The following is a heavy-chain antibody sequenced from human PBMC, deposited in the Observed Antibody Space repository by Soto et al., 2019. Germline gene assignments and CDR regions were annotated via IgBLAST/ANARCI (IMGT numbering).Heavy chain of an antibody. CDR3: AKEGRRVGATGLDY. Sequence: QSGGSLRLSCAASGFTFSNYGMHWVRQAPGKGLEWVAVISYDGIVKYYADSVEGRFTISRDNSKNTLYLQMNSLRAEDTSVYFCAKEGRRVGATGLDYWGQGTLVTVSS. D-gene: IGHD1-26*01. J-gene: IGHJ4*02. CDR1: GFTFSNYG. CDR2: ISYDGIVK. V-gene: IGHV3-30*18.